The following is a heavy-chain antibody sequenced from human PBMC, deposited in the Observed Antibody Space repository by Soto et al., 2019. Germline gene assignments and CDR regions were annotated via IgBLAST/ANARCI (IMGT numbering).Heavy chain of an antibody. V-gene: IGHV3-33*07. J-gene: IGHJ6*04. CDR3: ARDRPHLDSPLSGMDV. Sequence: PGGSLRLSCAASGFTFSSYGMYWVRQAPGKGLEWVAVIWYDGSNKYYTDSVKGRFTISRDNSKNTLYLQMSSLRAEDTAVYYCARDRPHLDSPLSGMDVWGKGTRVTVP. CDR2: IWYDGSNK. CDR1: GFTFSSYG. D-gene: IGHD1-1*01.